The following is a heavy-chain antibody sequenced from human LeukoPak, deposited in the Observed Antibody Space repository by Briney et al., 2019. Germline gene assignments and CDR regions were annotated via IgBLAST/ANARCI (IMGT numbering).Heavy chain of an antibody. Sequence: GGSLRLSCAASEFTFSSYRMSWVRQAPGKGPEWVALISYDGNNKYYADSVRGRFTISRDNSKNTLYLQMDSLRPEDSAVYYCARDVAHSRLSLDHWGQGTLVTVSS. D-gene: IGHD2-15*01. V-gene: IGHV3-30-3*01. CDR3: ARDVAHSRLSLDH. CDR2: ISYDGNNK. CDR1: EFTFSSYR. J-gene: IGHJ4*02.